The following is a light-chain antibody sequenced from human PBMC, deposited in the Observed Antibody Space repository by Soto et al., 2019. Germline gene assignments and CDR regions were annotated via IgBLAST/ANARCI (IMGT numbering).Light chain of an antibody. CDR2: DAS. V-gene: IGKV3-11*01. CDR1: QSVSSY. CDR3: QQRSNWPPVT. Sequence: EIVLTQSPATLSLSPGERATLSCRASQSVSSYLAWYQQKHGQAPRLLIYDASNRATGIPARFSGSGSGTDFTLTISSLAPEDFAVYYWQQRSNWPPVTFGQGTKVEIK. J-gene: IGKJ1*01.